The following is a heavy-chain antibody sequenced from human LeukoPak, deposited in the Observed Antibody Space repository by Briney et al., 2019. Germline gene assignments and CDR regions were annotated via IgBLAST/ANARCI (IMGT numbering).Heavy chain of an antibody. Sequence: PGGSLRLSCAASGFTFSYYAMHWVRQAPGKGLEWVAFISSDGSDKYYADSMKGRFTISRDNSKSTLYLQMTSLRADDAAVYYCAGASSKQLAGYLPDGFDIWGQGTMVTVSS. J-gene: IGHJ3*02. CDR3: AGASSKQLAGYLPDGFDI. D-gene: IGHD3-9*01. CDR2: ISSDGSDK. CDR1: GFTFSYYA. V-gene: IGHV3-30-3*01.